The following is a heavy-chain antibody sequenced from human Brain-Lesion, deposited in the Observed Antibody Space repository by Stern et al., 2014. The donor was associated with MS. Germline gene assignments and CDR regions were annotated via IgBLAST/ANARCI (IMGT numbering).Heavy chain of an antibody. CDR2: IIPIFGSP. J-gene: IGHJ5*02. CDR1: GGTFGTYP. D-gene: IGHD5-18*01. CDR3: AKDGPALVTNWFDP. Sequence: QVQLVQSGPEVKKPGSSVQVSCKASGGTFGTYPITWLRQAPGQGLEWMGRIIPIFGSPNYAQKFQGRVTITADRSTTTVYMKLSSLKSDDAAVYYCAKDGPALVTNWFDPLGRGTLVTVSS. V-gene: IGHV1-69*06.